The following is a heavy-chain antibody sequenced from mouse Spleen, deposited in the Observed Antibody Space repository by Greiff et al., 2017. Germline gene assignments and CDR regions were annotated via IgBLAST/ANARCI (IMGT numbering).Heavy chain of an antibody. CDR1: GYTFTSYW. CDR2: IYPSDSET. CDR3: AREGNWVFAC. Sequence: QVQLQQPGAELVRPGSSVKLSCKASGYTFTSYWMDWVKQRPGQGLEWIGNIYPSDSETHYNQKFKDKATLTVDKSSSTAYMQLSSLTSEDSAVYYCAREGNWVFACWGQGTLVTVSA. V-gene: IGHV1-61*01. D-gene: IGHD4-1*01. J-gene: IGHJ3*01.